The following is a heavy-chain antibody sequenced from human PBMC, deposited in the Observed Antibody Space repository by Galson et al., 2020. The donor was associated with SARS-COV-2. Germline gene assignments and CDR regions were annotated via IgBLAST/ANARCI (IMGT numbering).Heavy chain of an antibody. CDR1: GFTFSSYG. D-gene: IGHD1-26*01. Sequence: GQPLKISCAASGFTFSSYGMHWVRQAPGKGLEWVAVISYDGSNKYYADSVKGRFTISRDNSKNTLYLQMNSLRAEDTAVYYCAKDGTRVWYSGSYDSPLNYYYGMDVWGQGTTVTVSS. V-gene: IGHV3-30*18. J-gene: IGHJ6*02. CDR3: AKDGTRVWYSGSYDSPLNYYYGMDV. CDR2: ISYDGSNK.